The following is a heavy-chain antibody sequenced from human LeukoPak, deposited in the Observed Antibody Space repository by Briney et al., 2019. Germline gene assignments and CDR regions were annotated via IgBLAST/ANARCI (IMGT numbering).Heavy chain of an antibody. D-gene: IGHD2-15*01. CDR1: GASISSGDYS. V-gene: IGHV4-30-2*01. J-gene: IGHJ5*02. Sequence: SQTLSLTCAVSGASISSGDYSWSWIRQPPGKGLEWIGYIYHSGSTYYNPSLKSRVTISVDRSKNQFSLKLSSVTAADTAVYYCARAGSCSGGSCYFWFDPWGQGTLVIVSS. CDR3: ARAGSCSGGSCYFWFDP. CDR2: IYHSGST.